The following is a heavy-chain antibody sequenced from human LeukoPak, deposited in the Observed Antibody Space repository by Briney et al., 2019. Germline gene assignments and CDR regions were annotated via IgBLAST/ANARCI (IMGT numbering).Heavy chain of an antibody. J-gene: IGHJ4*02. CDR1: GCTFSSYA. CDR3: ARNHLNYYDSSGYYSHCEY. V-gene: IGHV3-30-3*01. D-gene: IGHD3-22*01. CDR2: ISYDGSNK. Sequence: PGGSLRLSCAASGCTFSSYAMHWVRQAPGKGLEWVAVISYDGSNKYYADSVKGRFTISRDNSKNTLYLQMNSLRAEDTAVYYCARNHLNYYDSSGYYSHCEYWGQGTLVTVSS.